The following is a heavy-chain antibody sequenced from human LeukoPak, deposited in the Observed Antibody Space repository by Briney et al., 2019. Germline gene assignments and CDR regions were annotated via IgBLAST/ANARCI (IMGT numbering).Heavy chain of an antibody. V-gene: IGHV1-69*06. CDR3: ARGKQLWLPYYFDY. D-gene: IGHD5-18*01. CDR2: IIPIFGTA. J-gene: IGHJ4*02. CDR1: GGTFSIYA. Sequence: SVKVSFKASGGTFSIYAISWVRQAPGQGLEWMGGIIPIFGTANYAQKFQGRVTITADKSTSTAYMELSSLRSEDTAVYYCARGKQLWLPYYFDYWGQGTLVTVSS.